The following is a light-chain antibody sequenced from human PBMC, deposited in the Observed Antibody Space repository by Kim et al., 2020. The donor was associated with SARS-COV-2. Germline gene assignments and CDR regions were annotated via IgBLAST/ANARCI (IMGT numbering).Light chain of an antibody. CDR2: EVS. V-gene: IGLV2-8*01. J-gene: IGLJ3*02. CDR1: SSDVGGYNY. Sequence: QSALTQPPSASGSPGQSVTISCTGTSSDVGGYNYVSWYQQHPGKAPKLMIYEVSKWPSGVPDRFSGSKSGNTASLTVSGLQAEDEADYYCQSYDDSLTGSGVFGGGTQLTVL. CDR3: QSYDDSLTGSGV.